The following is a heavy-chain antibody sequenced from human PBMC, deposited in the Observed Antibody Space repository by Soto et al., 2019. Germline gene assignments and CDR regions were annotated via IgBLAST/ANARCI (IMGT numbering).Heavy chain of an antibody. CDR2: ISYDGSIK. CDR3: ARAEAVAGPYYFDY. D-gene: IGHD6-19*01. Sequence: QVQLVESGGGVVQPGRSVRLSCAASGVSFSISAMHWVRQAPGKGLEWVAVISYDGSIKYYADSVKGRFTISRDNSKNTLYLQMNSLRADDTAVYYCARAEAVAGPYYFDYWGQGTLVTVSS. J-gene: IGHJ4*02. V-gene: IGHV3-30-3*01. CDR1: GVSFSISA.